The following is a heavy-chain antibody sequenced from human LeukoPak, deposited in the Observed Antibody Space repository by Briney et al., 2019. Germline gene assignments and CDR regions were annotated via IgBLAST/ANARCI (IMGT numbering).Heavy chain of an antibody. Sequence: GGSLRLSCAASGFTFSSYSMNWVRQAPGKGLEWVSSISSSSSYIYYADSVKGRFTISRDNSKNTLYLQMNSLRAEDTAVYYCVRDDDRPDNGLDYWGQGTLVTVSS. D-gene: IGHD3-22*01. V-gene: IGHV3-21*01. CDR3: VRDDDRPDNGLDY. CDR2: ISSSSSYI. CDR1: GFTFSSYS. J-gene: IGHJ4*02.